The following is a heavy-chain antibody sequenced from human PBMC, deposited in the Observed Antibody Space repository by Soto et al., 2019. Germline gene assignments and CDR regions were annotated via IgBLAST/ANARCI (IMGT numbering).Heavy chain of an antibody. CDR1: GGTFSSYA. Sequence: QVQLVQSGAEVKKPGSSVKVSCKASGGTFSSYAISWVRQAPGQGLEWMGGIIPIFGTANYAQKFQGRVTITADKSTSTACMELSSLRSEDTAVYYCARGRYFDWLLFGWFDPWGQGTLVTVSS. J-gene: IGHJ5*02. V-gene: IGHV1-69*06. CDR3: ARGRYFDWLLFGWFDP. CDR2: IIPIFGTA. D-gene: IGHD3-9*01.